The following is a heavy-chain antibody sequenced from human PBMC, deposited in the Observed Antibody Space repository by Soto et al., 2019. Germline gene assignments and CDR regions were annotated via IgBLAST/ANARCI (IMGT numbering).Heavy chain of an antibody. Sequence: SETLSLTCAVYGGSFSGYYWSWIRQPPGKGLEWIGEINHSGSTNYNPSLKSRVTISVDTSKNQFSLKLSSVTAADTAVYYCARGSVTTVTTFDYWGQGTLVTVSS. J-gene: IGHJ4*02. D-gene: IGHD4-17*01. V-gene: IGHV4-34*01. CDR3: ARGSVTTVTTFDY. CDR2: INHSGST. CDR1: GGSFSGYY.